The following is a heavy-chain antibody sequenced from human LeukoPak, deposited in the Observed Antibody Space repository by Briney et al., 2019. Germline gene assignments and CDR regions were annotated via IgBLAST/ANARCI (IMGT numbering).Heavy chain of an antibody. CDR1: GFTFNSYA. CDR2: ISYDGSNK. Sequence: GGSLRLSCAASGFTFNSYAIHWVRQAPGKGLEWVAVISYDGSNKYCADSVKGRFTISRDNSKNTLYLQMNSLRAEDTAVYYCARGQSYSSDYWGQGTLVTVSS. V-gene: IGHV3-30*04. J-gene: IGHJ4*02. CDR3: ARGQSYSSDY. D-gene: IGHD6-13*01.